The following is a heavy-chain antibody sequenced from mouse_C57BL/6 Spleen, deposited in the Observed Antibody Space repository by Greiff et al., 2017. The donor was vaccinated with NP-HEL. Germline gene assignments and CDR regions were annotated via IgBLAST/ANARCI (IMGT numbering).Heavy chain of an antibody. CDR3: ARSYDYEGAMDY. Sequence: VQLKQSGAELVKPGASVKISCKASGYAFSSYWMNWVKQRPGKGLEWIGQIYPGDGDTNYNGKFKGKATLTADKSSSTAYMQLSSLTSEDSAVYFCARSYDYEGAMDYWGQGTSVTVSS. CDR2: IYPGDGDT. D-gene: IGHD2-4*01. CDR1: GYAFSSYW. V-gene: IGHV1-80*01. J-gene: IGHJ4*01.